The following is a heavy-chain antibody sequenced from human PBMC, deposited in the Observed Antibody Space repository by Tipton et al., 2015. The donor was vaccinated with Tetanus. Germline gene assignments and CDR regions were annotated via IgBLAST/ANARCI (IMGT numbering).Heavy chain of an antibody. CDR1: GYTFTSYD. Sequence: QLVQSGAEVKKPGASVRVSCKASGYTFTSYDINWVRQATGQGLEWMGWMNPASGNTGYAQKFQGRVTMTRDTSMSTAFMEVSRLRSDDTAIYYCARGMDYDSSGIDDFWGQGTPVTVSS. CDR2: MNPASGNT. J-gene: IGHJ4*02. V-gene: IGHV1-8*01. CDR3: ARGMDYDSSGIDDF. D-gene: IGHD3-22*01.